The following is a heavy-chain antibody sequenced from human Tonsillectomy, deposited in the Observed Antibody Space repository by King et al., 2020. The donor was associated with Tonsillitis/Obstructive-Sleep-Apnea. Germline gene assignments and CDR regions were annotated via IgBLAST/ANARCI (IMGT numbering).Heavy chain of an antibody. Sequence: VQLVESGGGLVQPGGSLRLSCAASGFTVSSNYMSWVRQAPEKGLEWVSVIYSGGSTYYADSVKGRFTISRDNSKNTVYLQTNRLRAEDTAVYYCASGGTFVFDYWGQGTLVTVSS. D-gene: IGHD2-15*01. J-gene: IGHJ4*02. CDR1: GFTVSSNY. CDR2: IYSGGST. V-gene: IGHV3-66*01. CDR3: ASGGTFVFDY.